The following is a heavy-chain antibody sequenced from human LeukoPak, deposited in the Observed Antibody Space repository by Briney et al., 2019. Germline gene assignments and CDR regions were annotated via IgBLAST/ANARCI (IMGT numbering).Heavy chain of an antibody. V-gene: IGHV3-48*03. CDR3: ARATRGVASNFDY. CDR2: ISSSGSTR. D-gene: IGHD2-15*01. J-gene: IGHJ4*02. CDR1: GFTFSSYE. Sequence: GGSLRLSCAASGFTFSSYEMNWVRQAPGKGLEWVSYISSSGSTRYYADSVKGRFTISRDNAKNSLFLQMNSLRAEDTAVYYCARATRGVASNFDYWGQGTLVTVSS.